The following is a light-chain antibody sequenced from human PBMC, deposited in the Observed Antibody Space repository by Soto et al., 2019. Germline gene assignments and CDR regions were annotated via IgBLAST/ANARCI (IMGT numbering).Light chain of an antibody. CDR1: SSNIGARYD. V-gene: IGLV1-40*01. J-gene: IGLJ2*01. Sequence: QSVLTQPPSVSGAPGQRVTISCTGSSSNIGARYDVHWYQHLPGTAPKLLIYDNINRPSGIPDRFSGSRSGTSASLAITGLQAEDEADYYCQSYDSSLSGDVVFGGGTKLTVL. CDR2: DNI. CDR3: QSYDSSLSGDVV.